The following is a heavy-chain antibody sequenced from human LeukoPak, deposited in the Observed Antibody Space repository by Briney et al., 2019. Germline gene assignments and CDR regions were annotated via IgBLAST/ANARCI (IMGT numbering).Heavy chain of an antibody. CDR1: GFTFRNYV. Sequence: GGSLRLSCAASGFTFRNYVIHWVRQAPGKGLEWVAVTSSDLNVKLYADSVKGRFTISRDNSRSTLYLQMNSLRPEDTAIYYCAREGYYGSGSPPSLYFDYWGQGTLVTVCS. CDR2: TSSDLNVK. J-gene: IGHJ4*02. CDR3: AREGYYGSGSPPSLYFDY. D-gene: IGHD3-10*01. V-gene: IGHV3-30-3*01.